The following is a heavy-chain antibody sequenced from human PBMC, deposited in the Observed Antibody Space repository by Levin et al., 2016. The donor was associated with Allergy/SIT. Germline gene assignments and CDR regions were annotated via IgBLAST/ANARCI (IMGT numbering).Heavy chain of an antibody. V-gene: IGHV3-23*01. CDR3: ARRMALYYYYAMDV. J-gene: IGHJ6*02. CDR1: GFTFSSYT. Sequence: GESLKISCAASGFTFSSYTMSWVRQAPGKGLEWVSTISGSGRSPYYADSVKGRFTISRDNSKNTLYLQMNSLRAEDTAVYYCARRMALYYYYAMDVWGQGTTVTVSS. D-gene: IGHD2-8*01. CDR2: ISGSGRSP.